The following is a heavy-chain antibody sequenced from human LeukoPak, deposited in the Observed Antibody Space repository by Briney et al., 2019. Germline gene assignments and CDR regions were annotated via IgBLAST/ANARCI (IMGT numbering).Heavy chain of an antibody. CDR3: AKASAMIVVVSKHFDY. V-gene: IGHV3-23*01. J-gene: IGHJ4*02. Sequence: GGSLRLSCAASRFTFSSYWMSWVRQTPGKGLEWVSAISGSGGSTYYADSVKGRFTISRDNSKNTLYLRMNSLRAEDTAVYYCAKASAMIVVVSKHFDYWGQGTLVTVSS. CDR1: RFTFSSYW. D-gene: IGHD3-22*01. CDR2: ISGSGGST.